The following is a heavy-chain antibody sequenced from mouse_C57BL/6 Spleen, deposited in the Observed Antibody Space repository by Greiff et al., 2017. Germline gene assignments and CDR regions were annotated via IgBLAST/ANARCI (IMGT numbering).Heavy chain of an antibody. CDR3: ARHRTTVVAEAMDY. CDR2: ISGGGGNT. D-gene: IGHD1-1*01. Sequence: EVKLVESGGGLVKPGGSLKLSCAASGFTFSSYTMSWVRQTPEKRLEWVATISGGGGNTYYPDSVKGRFTISRDNAKNTRYLQMSSLRSEDTALYYCARHRTTVVAEAMDYWGQGTSVTVSS. J-gene: IGHJ4*01. CDR1: GFTFSSYT. V-gene: IGHV5-9*01.